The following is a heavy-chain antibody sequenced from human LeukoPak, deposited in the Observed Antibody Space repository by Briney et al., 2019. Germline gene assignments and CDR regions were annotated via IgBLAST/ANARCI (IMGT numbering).Heavy chain of an antibody. D-gene: IGHD2-2*03. CDR1: GFTFSSYA. CDR3: AKGGYCSSTSCYFNWFDP. V-gene: IGHV3-23*01. Sequence: PGGSLRLACAASGFTFSSYAMSWVRQAPGKGLEWVSAISGSGGSTYYADSVKGRFTISRDNSKNTLYLQMNSLRAEDTAVYYCAKGGYCSSTSCYFNWFDPWGQGTLVTVSS. J-gene: IGHJ5*02. CDR2: ISGSGGST.